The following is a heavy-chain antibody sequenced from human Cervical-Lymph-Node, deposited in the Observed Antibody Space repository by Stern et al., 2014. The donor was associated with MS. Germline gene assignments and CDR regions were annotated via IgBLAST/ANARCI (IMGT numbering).Heavy chain of an antibody. V-gene: IGHV3-21*02. J-gene: IGHJ4*02. CDR2: ISGSSTSL. CDR3: AKAYWALAAAH. D-gene: IGHD6-13*01. CDR1: GFAFSSWS. Sequence: EVQLVESGGGLVKPGGSLRLSCAASGFAFSSWSMNWVRQAPGKGLEWVSSISGSSTSLYYADSVKGRFTISRDNAKNSLYLQMNSLRAEDTAVYYCAKAYWALAAAHWGQGTLVTVSS.